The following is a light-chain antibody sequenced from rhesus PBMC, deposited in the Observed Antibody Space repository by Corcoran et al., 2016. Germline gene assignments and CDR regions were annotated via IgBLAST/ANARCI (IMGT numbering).Light chain of an antibody. CDR3: QHYYSTPYS. V-gene: IGKV1-25*01. Sequence: DIQMTQSPSSLSASVGDRVTITCRASQGITNDLAWYQQKPGETPKLLIYEASSLQSGIPSRFSGSGYGTDFTLTISSRQSEDFATYYCQHYYSTPYSFGQGTKVEIK. CDR1: QGITND. CDR2: EAS. J-gene: IGKJ2*01.